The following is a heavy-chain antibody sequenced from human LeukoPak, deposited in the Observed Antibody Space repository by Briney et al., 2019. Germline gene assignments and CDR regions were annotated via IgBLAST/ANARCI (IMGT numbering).Heavy chain of an antibody. V-gene: IGHV4-39*02. CDR3: AKVKTDILIPDS. J-gene: IGHJ4*02. CDR2: VYYSGTT. Sequence: SETLSLTCSVSGGFINSGHYYWAWIRQPPGKGLEWIGSVYYSGTTYSNPSLESRVTMTVDTSNSHFYLRLSSVTAADTAVYYCAKVKTDILIPDSWGQGTLVTVSS. D-gene: IGHD2-21*02. CDR1: GGFINSGHYY.